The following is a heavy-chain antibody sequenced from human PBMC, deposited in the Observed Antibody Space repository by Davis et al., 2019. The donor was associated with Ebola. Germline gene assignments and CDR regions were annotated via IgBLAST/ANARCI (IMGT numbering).Heavy chain of an antibody. CDR3: ARKQYQLPFDD. Sequence: PSETLSLTCTVSGGSISSGDYYWSWIRQPPGKGLEWIAYIHHTGSTYYSPSLKSRVTISMDTSKNQFSLTLTSVTVADTSLYYCARKQYQLPFDDWGQGTLVTVSS. CDR1: GGSISSGDYY. V-gene: IGHV4-30-4*01. CDR2: IHHTGST. J-gene: IGHJ4*02. D-gene: IGHD2-2*01.